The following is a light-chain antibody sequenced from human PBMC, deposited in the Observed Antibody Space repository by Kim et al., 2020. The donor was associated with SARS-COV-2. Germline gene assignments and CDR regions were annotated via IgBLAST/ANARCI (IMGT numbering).Light chain of an antibody. CDR2: EVN. V-gene: IGLV2-23*02. J-gene: IGLJ3*02. Sequence: QSALTQPASVSGSPGQSITISCTGTSNDVGSYNLVSWYQQHPGKAPKLIIYEVNKRPSGVSHRFSGSKSGNTASLTISGLQAEDEADYYCCSYAAGSTWVFGGGTQLTVL. CDR1: SNDVGSYNL. CDR3: CSYAAGSTWV.